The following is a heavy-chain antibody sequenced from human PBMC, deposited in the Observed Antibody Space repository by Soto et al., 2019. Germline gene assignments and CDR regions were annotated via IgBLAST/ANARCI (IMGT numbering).Heavy chain of an antibody. CDR2: INPSGGST. Sequence: GASVKVSCKASGYTFTSYYMHWVRQAPGQGLEWMGIINPSGGSTSYAQRFQGRVTMTRDTSTSTVYMELSSLRSEDTAVYYCARASYYYGSGSHPNGPTDVSGKGTTVTVSS. D-gene: IGHD3-10*01. J-gene: IGHJ6*04. CDR3: ARASYYYGSGSHPNGPTDV. CDR1: GYTFTSYY. V-gene: IGHV1-46*03.